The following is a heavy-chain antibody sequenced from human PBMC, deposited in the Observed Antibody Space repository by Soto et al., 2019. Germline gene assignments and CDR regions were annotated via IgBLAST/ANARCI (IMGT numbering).Heavy chain of an antibody. Sequence: PGGSLRLSCAASGFTFSSYGMHWVRQAPGKGLEWVAVISYDGSNKYYADSVKGRFTISRDNSKNTLYLQMNSLRAEDTAVYYCAKDLYTQWAKDAISHYYYGMDVWGQGTTVTVSS. J-gene: IGHJ6*02. D-gene: IGHD2-21*01. CDR3: AKDLYTQWAKDAISHYYYGMDV. V-gene: IGHV3-30*18. CDR2: ISYDGSNK. CDR1: GFTFSSYG.